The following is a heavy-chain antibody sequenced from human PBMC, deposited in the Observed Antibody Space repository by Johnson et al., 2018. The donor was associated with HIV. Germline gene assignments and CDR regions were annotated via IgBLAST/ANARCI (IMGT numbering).Heavy chain of an antibody. CDR3: ARDDLGNPFSSYDAFDI. CDR2: ISNNGDST. CDR1: GFTFSSYA. D-gene: IGHD6-13*01. V-gene: IGHV3-64*01. Sequence: MQLVESGGGLVQPGGSLRLSCAASGFTFSSYAMHWVRQAPGKGLEYFSAISNNGDSTYYANSVKDRFTISRDNSKNTLYLQMNSLRAEDTAVYYCARDDLGNPFSSYDAFDIWGQGTMVTVSS. J-gene: IGHJ3*02.